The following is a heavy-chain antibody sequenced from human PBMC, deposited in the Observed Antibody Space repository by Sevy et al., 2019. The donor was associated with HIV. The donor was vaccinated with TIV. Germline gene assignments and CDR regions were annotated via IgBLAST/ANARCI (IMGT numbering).Heavy chain of an antibody. J-gene: IGHJ6*02. Sequence: GGSLRLSCAASGFTFSSYGMHWVRQAPGKGLEWVAVIWYDGSNKYYADSVKGRFTISRDNSKNTLYLQMNSLGAEDTAVYYCARDNMIVVELDYYYGMDVWGQGTTVTVSS. CDR3: ARDNMIVVELDYYYGMDV. CDR1: GFTFSSYG. V-gene: IGHV3-33*01. CDR2: IWYDGSNK. D-gene: IGHD3-22*01.